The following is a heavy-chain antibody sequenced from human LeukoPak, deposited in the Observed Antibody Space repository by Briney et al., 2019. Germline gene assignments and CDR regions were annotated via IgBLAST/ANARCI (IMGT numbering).Heavy chain of an antibody. CDR2: ISGDGDKA. CDR3: AKDLALAGTGGGFDV. J-gene: IGHJ3*01. D-gene: IGHD6-19*01. Sequence: PGGSLRLSCAASGFTFTTYAINWVRQTPGKGLEWVSGISGDGDKAYYADSVKGRFTVSRDNSKNTVSLQMSSLRAEDTALYYCAKDLALAGTGGGFDVWGQGTRAAVFS. V-gene: IGHV3-23*01. CDR1: GFTFTTYA.